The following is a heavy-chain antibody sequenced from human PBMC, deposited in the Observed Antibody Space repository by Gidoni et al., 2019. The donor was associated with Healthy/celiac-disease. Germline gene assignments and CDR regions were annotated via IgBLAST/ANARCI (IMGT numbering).Heavy chain of an antibody. CDR1: GGSISSSNW. D-gene: IGHD3-22*01. Sequence: QVQLQESGPGLVKPSGTLSLTCAVSGGSISSSNWWSWVRQPPGKGLEWIGEIYHSGSTNYNPSLKSRVTISVDKSKNQFSLKLSSVTAADTAVYYCARAGSESYDSSGYYFDYWGQGTLVTVSS. J-gene: IGHJ4*02. V-gene: IGHV4-4*02. CDR3: ARAGSESYDSSGYYFDY. CDR2: IYHSGST.